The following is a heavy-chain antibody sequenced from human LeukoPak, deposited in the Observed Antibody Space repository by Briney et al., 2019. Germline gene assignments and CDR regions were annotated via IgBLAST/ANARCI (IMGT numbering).Heavy chain of an antibody. CDR3: ALVVPAAVTPDY. J-gene: IGHJ4*02. Sequence: SQTLSLTCTVSGGSISSGDYYWSWIRQPPGKGLEWIGYIYYSGSTYYNPSLKSRVTISVDTSKNQFSLKLSSVTAADTAVYYCALVVPAAVTPDYWGQGTLVTVSS. CDR2: IYYSGST. V-gene: IGHV4-30-4*08. CDR1: GGSISSGDYY. D-gene: IGHD2-2*01.